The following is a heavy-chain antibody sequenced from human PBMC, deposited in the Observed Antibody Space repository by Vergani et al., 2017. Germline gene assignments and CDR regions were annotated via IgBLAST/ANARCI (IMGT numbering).Heavy chain of an antibody. CDR1: GGSISSSSYY. CDR3: ARDCRTTVTTAVSWFDP. CDR2: IYYSGST. V-gene: IGHV4-39*07. J-gene: IGHJ5*02. Sequence: LQLQESGPGLVKPSETLSLTCTVSGGSISSSSYYWGWIRQPPGKGLEWIGSIYYSGSTYYNPSLKSRVTISVDTSKNQFSLKLSSVTAADTAVYYCARDCRTTVTTAVSWFDPWGQGTLVTVSS. D-gene: IGHD4-17*01.